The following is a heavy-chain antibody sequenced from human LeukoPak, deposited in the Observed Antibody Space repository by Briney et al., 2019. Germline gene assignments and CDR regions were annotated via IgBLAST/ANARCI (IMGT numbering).Heavy chain of an antibody. J-gene: IGHJ4*02. V-gene: IGHV3-7*01. CDR2: IKHDGSEK. D-gene: IGHD2-2*01. CDR1: GFTFSSYA. CDR3: GRDGVSAALDY. Sequence: GGSLRLSCAASGFTFSSYAMSWVRQAPGKGLEWLANIKHDGSEKYYVDSVKGRFTISRDNAKNSLYLQMDSLRDEDTAVYYCGRDGVSAALDYWGQGTLVTVSS.